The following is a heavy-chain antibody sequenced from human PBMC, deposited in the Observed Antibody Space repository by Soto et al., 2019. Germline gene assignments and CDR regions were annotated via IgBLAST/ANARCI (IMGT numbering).Heavy chain of an antibody. V-gene: IGHV4-59*08. D-gene: IGHD4-17*01. J-gene: IGHJ4*02. Sequence: QVQLQESGPGLVKPSETLSLTCTVSGGSISSYYWSWIRQPPGKGLEWIGYIYYSGSTNYNPSLKSRGTISVDTSKNQFSLKLSSVTAADTAVYYCARRYGDYFDYWGQGTLVTVSS. CDR2: IYYSGST. CDR3: ARRYGDYFDY. CDR1: GGSISSYY.